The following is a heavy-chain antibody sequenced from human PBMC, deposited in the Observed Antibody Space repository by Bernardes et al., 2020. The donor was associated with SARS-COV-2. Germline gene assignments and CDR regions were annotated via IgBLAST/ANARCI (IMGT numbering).Heavy chain of an antibody. CDR3: ARLTDGNGRYFWFDP. CDR1: GGSFSSHY. D-gene: IGHD2-8*01. V-gene: IGHV4-34*01. Sequence: SETLSLTCNVSGGSFSSHYWTWIRQSPGKGLEWIGEVHHSGRNNYNPSLRSRVTMLVDTSQNQFSLRLNSVTAADTAVYYCARLTDGNGRYFWFDPWGQGTLVIVSS. J-gene: IGHJ5*02. CDR2: VHHSGRN.